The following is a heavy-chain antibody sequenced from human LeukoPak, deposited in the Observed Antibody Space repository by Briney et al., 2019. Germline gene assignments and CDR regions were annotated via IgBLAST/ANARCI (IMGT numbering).Heavy chain of an antibody. Sequence: GTSLRLSCATSGFTFRHYGMHWVRQAPGKGLEWVAVIWYDGSKKYYADSVKGRFTISRDNSKNTLYLQMNSLRAEDTALYYCAVTMYYYDSNGYYSFDYWGQGTLVTVSS. D-gene: IGHD3-22*01. J-gene: IGHJ4*02. V-gene: IGHV3-33*01. CDR1: GFTFRHYG. CDR3: AVTMYYYDSNGYYSFDY. CDR2: IWYDGSKK.